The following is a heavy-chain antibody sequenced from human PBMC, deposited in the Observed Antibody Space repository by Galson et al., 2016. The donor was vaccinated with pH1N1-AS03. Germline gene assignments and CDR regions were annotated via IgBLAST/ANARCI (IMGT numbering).Heavy chain of an antibody. CDR3: AKGAQKRIFHYDTSGFLY. CDR2: ISWNNGST. J-gene: IGHJ4*02. D-gene: IGHD3-22*01. CDR1: GFTFDDYA. V-gene: IGHV3-9*01. Sequence: SLRLSCAGSGFTFDDYAMHWVRQAPGKGLEWVAGISWNNGSTGYADSVKGRFIVSRDNAKNSLYLQMNSLRPEDTAFYYRAKGAQKRIFHYDTSGFLYWGQGTLVTVSS.